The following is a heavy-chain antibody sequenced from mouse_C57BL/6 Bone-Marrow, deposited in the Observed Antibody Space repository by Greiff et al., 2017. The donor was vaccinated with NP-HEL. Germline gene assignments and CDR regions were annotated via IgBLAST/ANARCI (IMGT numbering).Heavy chain of an antibody. V-gene: IGHV1-64*01. J-gene: IGHJ3*01. Sequence: VQLQQPGAELVKPGASVKLSCKASGYTFTSYWMHWVKQRPGQGLEWIGMIHPNSGSTNYNEKFKSKATLTVDKSSSTAYMQLSSLTSEDSAVYYWARRIYYDWFAYWGQGTLVTVSA. CDR1: GYTFTSYW. CDR3: ARRIYYDWFAY. D-gene: IGHD2-4*01. CDR2: IHPNSGST.